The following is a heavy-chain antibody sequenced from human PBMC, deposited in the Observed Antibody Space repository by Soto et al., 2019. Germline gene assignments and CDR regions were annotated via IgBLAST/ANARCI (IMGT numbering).Heavy chain of an antibody. Sequence: GSLRLSCAASGFIFSSYAMTWVRQAPGKGLEWVSGIGRRGGTTYYADSVKGRFTISRDNSKNTLYLQMNNLRAEDTAVYSCVKFTVTDSPYYGFDVWGRGTMVTVSS. V-gene: IGHV3-23*01. J-gene: IGHJ6*02. CDR3: VKFTVTDSPYYGFDV. D-gene: IGHD4-17*01. CDR2: IGRRGGTT. CDR1: GFIFSSYA.